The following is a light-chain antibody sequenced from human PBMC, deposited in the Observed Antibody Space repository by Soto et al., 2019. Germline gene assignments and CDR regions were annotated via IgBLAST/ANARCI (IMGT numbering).Light chain of an antibody. J-gene: IGLJ2*01. V-gene: IGLV2-8*01. CDR1: SSDVGGYNH. CDR3: SSYAGTNNLV. Sequence: QSALTQPPSASGSPGQSVTISCTGTSSDVGGYNHVSWYQQHLGKAPKLMIYEVTKRPSGVPDRFSGSKSGNTASLTVSGLQAEDEADYYCSSYAGTNNLVFGGGTKLTGL. CDR2: EVT.